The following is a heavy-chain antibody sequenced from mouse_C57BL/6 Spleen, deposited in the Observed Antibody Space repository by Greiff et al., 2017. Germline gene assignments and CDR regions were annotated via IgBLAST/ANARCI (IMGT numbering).Heavy chain of an antibody. CDR2: ISSGSSTI. J-gene: IGHJ1*03. D-gene: IGHD2-1*01. CDR1: GFTFSDYG. CDR3: ARSLGNPWYFDV. V-gene: IGHV5-17*01. Sequence: EVKLVESGGGLVKPGGSLKLSCAASGFTFSDYGMHWVRQAPEKGLEWVAYISSGSSTIYYADTVKGRFTISRDNAKNTLVLRMTSLRSEDTAMYYCARSLGNPWYFDVWGTGTTGTVSS.